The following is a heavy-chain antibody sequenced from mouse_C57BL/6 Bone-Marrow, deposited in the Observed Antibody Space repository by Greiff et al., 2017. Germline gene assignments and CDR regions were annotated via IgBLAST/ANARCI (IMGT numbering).Heavy chain of an antibody. CDR1: GYTFTSYW. Sequence: VQLQQPGAELVKPGASVKLSCKASGYTFTSYWMHWVKQRPGQGLEWIGMIHPNSGSTNYNEKFKSKATLTVDKSSSTAYMQLSSLTSEDSAVYYCARAEIYYYGSSYLYYAMDYWGQGTSVTVSS. V-gene: IGHV1-64*01. CDR3: ARAEIYYYGSSYLYYAMDY. J-gene: IGHJ4*01. CDR2: IHPNSGST. D-gene: IGHD1-1*01.